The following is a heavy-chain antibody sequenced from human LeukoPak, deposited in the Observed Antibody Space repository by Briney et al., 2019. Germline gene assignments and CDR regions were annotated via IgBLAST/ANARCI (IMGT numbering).Heavy chain of an antibody. CDR3: ASTAYCGGDCYSYYFDY. Sequence: SETLSLTCTVSGGSISSYYWSWIRQPPGKGLEWIGEINHSGSTNYNPSLKSRVTISVDTSKNQFSLKLSSVTAADTAVYYCASTAYCGGDCYSYYFDYWGQGTLVTVSS. D-gene: IGHD2-21*02. CDR2: INHSGST. CDR1: GGSISSYY. J-gene: IGHJ4*02. V-gene: IGHV4-34*01.